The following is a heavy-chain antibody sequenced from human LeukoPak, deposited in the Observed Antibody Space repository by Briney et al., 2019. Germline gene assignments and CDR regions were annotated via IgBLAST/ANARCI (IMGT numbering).Heavy chain of an antibody. CDR3: AGRSRLGYCSGGSCYSQPFDP. CDR1: GFTFSSYE. J-gene: IGHJ5*02. D-gene: IGHD2-15*01. CDR2: ISSSGSTI. Sequence: PGGSLRLSCAASGFTFSSYEMNWVRQAPGKGLEWVSYISSSGSTIYYAGSVKGRFTISRDNAKNSLYLQMNSLRAEDTAVYYCAGRSRLGYCSGGSCYSQPFDPWGQGTLVTVSS. V-gene: IGHV3-48*03.